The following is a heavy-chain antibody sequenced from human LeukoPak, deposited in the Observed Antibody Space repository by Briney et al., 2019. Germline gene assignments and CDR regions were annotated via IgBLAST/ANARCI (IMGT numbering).Heavy chain of an antibody. Sequence: SETLSLTCTVSVGSIRSANHYWAWIRQPPGKGLEWLGSIYYTGSAYHNPSLKSRLTLSVDTSKNQFSLSLTSVTATDTAVYYCARQKGSASSWADFDYWVQGTLVTVSA. D-gene: IGHD6-13*01. CDR2: IYYTGSA. J-gene: IGHJ4*02. CDR1: VGSIRSANHY. CDR3: ARQKGSASSWADFDY. V-gene: IGHV4-39*01.